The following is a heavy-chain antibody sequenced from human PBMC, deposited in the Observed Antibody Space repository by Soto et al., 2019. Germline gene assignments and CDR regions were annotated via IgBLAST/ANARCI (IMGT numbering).Heavy chain of an antibody. D-gene: IGHD6-13*01. J-gene: IGHJ5*02. CDR2: ISSSGSTI. CDR3: ARGGETIAAAGTRNWFDP. CDR1: GFTCIDYY. Sequence: GGALRVSCAALGFTCIDYYMSWIRQAPGKGLEWVSYISSSGSTIYYADSVKGRFTISRDNAKNSLYLQMDSLRAEDTAVYYCARGGETIAAAGTRNWFDPWGQGTLVTV. V-gene: IGHV3-11*01.